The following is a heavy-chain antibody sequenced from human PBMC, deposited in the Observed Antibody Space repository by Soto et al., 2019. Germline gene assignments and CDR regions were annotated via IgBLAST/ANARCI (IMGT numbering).Heavy chain of an antibody. Sequence: GGSLRLSCAASGFTFSSYGMHWVRQAPGKGLEWVAVIWYDGSNKYYADSVKGRFAISRDNSKNTLYLQMNSLRAEDTAVYYCARDTGYSYATAHYGMDVWGQGTTVTVSS. V-gene: IGHV3-33*01. CDR2: IWYDGSNK. J-gene: IGHJ6*02. D-gene: IGHD5-18*01. CDR3: ARDTGYSYATAHYGMDV. CDR1: GFTFSSYG.